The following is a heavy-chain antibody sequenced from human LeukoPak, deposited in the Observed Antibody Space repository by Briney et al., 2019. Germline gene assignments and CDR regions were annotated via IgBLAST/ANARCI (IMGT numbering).Heavy chain of an antibody. V-gene: IGHV3-23*01. CDR2: ISESGGST. CDR1: GFAFWNYA. J-gene: IGHJ4*02. D-gene: IGHD6-19*01. Sequence: GGGLRLSFTASGFAFWNYAMSWGRQAPGEGLEWVSRISESGGSTYYIDSVKGRFTISRDNSKNTLYLQMNSLTDEDTAVYYCAKGRSGFDYWGQGTLVTVSS. CDR3: AKGRSGFDY.